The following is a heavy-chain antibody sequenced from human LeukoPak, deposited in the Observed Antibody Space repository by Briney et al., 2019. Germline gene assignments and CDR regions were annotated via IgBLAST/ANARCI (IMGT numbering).Heavy chain of an antibody. J-gene: IGHJ6*04. D-gene: IGHD3-10*02. CDR3: AELGITMIGGV. CDR2: ISWNSGSI. V-gene: IGHV3-74*01. Sequence: GGSLRLSCAASGFTFSSYWMHWVRQAPGKGLEWVSGISWNSGSIGYADSVKGRFTISRDNAKNSLYLQMNSLRAEDTAVYYCAELGITMIGGVWGKGTTVTISS. CDR1: GFTFSSYW.